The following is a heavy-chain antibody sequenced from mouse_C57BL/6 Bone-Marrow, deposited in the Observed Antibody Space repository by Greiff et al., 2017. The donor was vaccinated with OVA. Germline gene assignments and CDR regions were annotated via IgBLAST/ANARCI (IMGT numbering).Heavy chain of an antibody. CDR3: ARMRPYYGSSYAY. CDR2: IDPSDSYT. D-gene: IGHD1-1*01. J-gene: IGHJ3*01. V-gene: IGHV1-50*01. CDR1: GYTFTIYW. Sequence: QVQLQQPGAELVKPGASVKLSCKASGYTFTIYWMQWVKQTPGQGLEWIGEIDPSDSYTNYNQKFKGKATLTVDTSSSTAYMQLSSLTSEDSAVYYCARMRPYYGSSYAYWGQGTLVTVSA.